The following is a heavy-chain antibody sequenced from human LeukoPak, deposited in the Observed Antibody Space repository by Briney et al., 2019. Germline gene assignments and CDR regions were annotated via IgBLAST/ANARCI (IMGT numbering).Heavy chain of an antibody. V-gene: IGHV4-59*08. CDR1: GGSISSSY. CDR3: ATWGIAVAGTFDY. D-gene: IGHD6-19*01. CDR2: IYYSGST. Sequence: PSETLSLTCTVSGGSISSSYWSWIRQPPGKGLEWIGYIYYSGSTNYNPSFKSRVAISVDTSKNQFFLKLSSVTAADTAVYYCATWGIAVAGTFDYWGQGTLVTVS. J-gene: IGHJ4*02.